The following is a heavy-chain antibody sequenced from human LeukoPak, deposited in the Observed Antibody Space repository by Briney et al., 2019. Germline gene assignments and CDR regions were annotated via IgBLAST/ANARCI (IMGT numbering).Heavy chain of an antibody. CDR1: GITFSSYG. CDR2: ISSTGGTT. Sequence: GGSLRLSCAASGITFSSYGMSWVRQAPGKGLEWVSSISSTGGTTYYADSVKGRFTISRDNSKNTLYLQMNSLRAEDTAVYYCAKEEWLLAVYFDYWGQGTLVTVSS. D-gene: IGHD3-3*01. J-gene: IGHJ4*02. V-gene: IGHV3-23*01. CDR3: AKEEWLLAVYFDY.